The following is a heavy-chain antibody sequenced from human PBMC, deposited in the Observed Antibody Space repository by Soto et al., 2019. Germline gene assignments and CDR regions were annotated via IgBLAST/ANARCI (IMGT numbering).Heavy chain of an antibody. V-gene: IGHV4-34*01. CDR3: ARFVVPAAGNYYYYYGMDV. CDR2: INHSGST. Sequence: SETLSLTCAVYGGSFSGYYWSWIRQPPGKGLEWIGEINHSGSTNYNPSLKSRVTISVDTSKNQFSLKLSSVTAADTAVYYCARFVVPAAGNYYYYYGMDVWGQGTTVTVSS. CDR1: GGSFSGYY. D-gene: IGHD2-2*01. J-gene: IGHJ6*02.